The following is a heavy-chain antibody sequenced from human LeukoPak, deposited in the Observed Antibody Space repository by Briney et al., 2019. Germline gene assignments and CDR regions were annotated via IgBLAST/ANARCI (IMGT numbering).Heavy chain of an antibody. Sequence: ASVKVSCKASGYTFTGYYIHWVRQAPGQGLEWMGWINPKSGDTNYPQKFQGRVTMTRDTSISTAYMELSRLRTDDTAIYYCARISFRDGSNVDYWGQGTLVTVSS. D-gene: IGHD6-13*01. CDR1: GYTFTGYY. J-gene: IGHJ4*02. CDR2: INPKSGDT. V-gene: IGHV1-2*02. CDR3: ARISFRDGSNVDY.